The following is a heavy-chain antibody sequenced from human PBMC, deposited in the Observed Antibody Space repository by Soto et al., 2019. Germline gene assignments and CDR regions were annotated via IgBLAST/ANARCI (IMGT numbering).Heavy chain of an antibody. CDR1: GFTFSSYW. D-gene: IGHD4-17*01. V-gene: IGHV3-74*01. Sequence: GGSLRLSCAASGFTFSSYWMHWVRPAPGKGLVWVSRINSDGSSTSYADSVKGRFTISRDNAKNTLYLQMNSLRAEDTAVYYCERALREGAFDIWGQGTMVTVSS. CDR3: ERALREGAFDI. CDR2: INSDGSST. J-gene: IGHJ3*02.